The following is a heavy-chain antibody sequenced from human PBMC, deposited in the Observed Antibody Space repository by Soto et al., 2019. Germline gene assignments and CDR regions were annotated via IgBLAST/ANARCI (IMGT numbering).Heavy chain of an antibody. CDR1: GYTFTSKY. J-gene: IGHJ6*02. D-gene: IGHD6-13*01. CDR3: ARGVEAGMGIYYYFGMDV. Sequence: QVQLVQSGAEVKKPGASVKVSCKASGYTFTSKYIHWVRQAPGQGLEWMGIINPSGGSTSYAQKFQGRATMTRDTSTTTVYMEMSSLRSEDTAVYYCARGVEAGMGIYYYFGMDVWGQGTTVTVSS. CDR2: INPSGGST. V-gene: IGHV1-46*01.